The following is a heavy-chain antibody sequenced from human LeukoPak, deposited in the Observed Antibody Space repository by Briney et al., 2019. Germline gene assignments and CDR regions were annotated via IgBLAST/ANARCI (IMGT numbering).Heavy chain of an antibody. CDR3: ARVPSYYGSGGDDY. Sequence: ASVTVSFKASGYTFTVYYIHWVRQAPGQGLEWMGWINPNSGGTNYAQKFQGRVTMTRDTSISTAYMELSRLRSDDTAVYYCARVPSYYGSGGDDYWGQGTLVTVSS. CDR1: GYTFTVYY. CDR2: INPNSGGT. V-gene: IGHV1-2*02. J-gene: IGHJ4*02. D-gene: IGHD3-10*01.